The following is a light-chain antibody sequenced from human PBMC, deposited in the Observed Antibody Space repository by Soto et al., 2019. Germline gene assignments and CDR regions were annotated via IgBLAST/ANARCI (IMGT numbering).Light chain of an antibody. J-gene: IGKJ1*01. Sequence: DIQMTQSPSTLSGSVGDRVTITCRASQTISSWLAWYQQKPGKAPKHLIYKASTLKSGVPSRFSGSGSGTEFTLTISSLQPDDFATYYCQHYNGYSEAFGQGTKVDI. CDR2: KAS. CDR3: QHYNGYSEA. V-gene: IGKV1-5*03. CDR1: QTISSW.